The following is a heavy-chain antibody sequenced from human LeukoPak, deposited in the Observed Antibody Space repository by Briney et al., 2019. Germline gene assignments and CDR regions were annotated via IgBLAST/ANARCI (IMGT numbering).Heavy chain of an antibody. CDR3: ARTEIVMVAAAGNDVFDI. CDR2: IYYSGST. V-gene: IGHV4-39*01. CDR1: GGSTSSSSYY. Sequence: SETLSLTCTVSGGSTSSSSYYWGWIRQPPGKGLEWIGSIYYSGSTYYNPSLKSRVTISVDTSKNQFSLKLSSVTAADTAVYYCARTEIVMVAAAGNDVFDIWGQGTMVTVSS. D-gene: IGHD2-15*01. J-gene: IGHJ3*02.